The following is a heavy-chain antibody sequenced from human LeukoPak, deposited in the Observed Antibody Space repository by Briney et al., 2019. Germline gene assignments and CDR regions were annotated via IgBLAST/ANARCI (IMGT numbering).Heavy chain of an antibody. CDR1: GFTFSRHG. V-gene: IGHV3-23*01. J-gene: IGHJ5*02. CDR3: ARDLDWGAFDA. CDR2: ITPSGSIS. Sequence: GGTLRLSCAASGFTFSRHGINWVRQAPGKGLEWVSGITPSGSISYYADSVKGRFTISRDNSKNTVSLHMNSLRAEDTALYYCARDLDWGAFDAWGQGTLVTVSS. D-gene: IGHD3-9*01.